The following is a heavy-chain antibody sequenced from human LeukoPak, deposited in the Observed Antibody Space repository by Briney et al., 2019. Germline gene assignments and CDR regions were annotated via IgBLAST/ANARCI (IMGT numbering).Heavy chain of an antibody. V-gene: IGHV3-30*02. J-gene: IGHJ4*02. D-gene: IGHD6-19*01. Sequence: PGGSLRLLCAASGFTFSSYGMQGVRQAPGKGRERAAFVREEGRNKYYADSVKGRFTISRDNSKNTLYLQMNSLRAEDTAMYYCAKFDLNKISSGWGSDSSYYIDYWGQGTLVTVSS. CDR2: VREEGRNK. CDR1: GFTFSSYG. CDR3: AKFDLNKISSGWGSDSSYYIDY.